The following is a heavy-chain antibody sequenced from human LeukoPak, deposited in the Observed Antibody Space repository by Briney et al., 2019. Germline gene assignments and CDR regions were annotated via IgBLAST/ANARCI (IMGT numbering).Heavy chain of an antibody. D-gene: IGHD5-18*01. CDR2: MNPNNDNT. CDR3: AKRGHSYGDFDY. Sequence: ASVKVSCKTSGYTSTSFDIIWVRQASGQGLEWMGWMNPNNDNTGYARKFQGRVTMTRNTSISTAYMELTSLRSEDTAVYYCAKRGHSYGDFDYWGQGTLVTVSS. CDR1: GYTSTSFD. J-gene: IGHJ4*02. V-gene: IGHV1-8*01.